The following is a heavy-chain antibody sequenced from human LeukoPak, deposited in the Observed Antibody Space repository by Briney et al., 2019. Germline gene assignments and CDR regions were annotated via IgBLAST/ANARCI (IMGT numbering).Heavy chain of an antibody. CDR3: ARDQNPGYSSGWFYYYGMDV. J-gene: IGHJ6*02. V-gene: IGHV4-59*11. Sequence: SETLSLTCTVSGGSISGHYWSWIRQPPGKGLEWIGYIYYSGSTNYNPSLKSRVTISVDTSKNQFSLKLSSVTAADTAVYYCARDQNPGYSSGWFYYYGMDVWGQGTTVTVSS. D-gene: IGHD6-19*01. CDR2: IYYSGST. CDR1: GGSISGHY.